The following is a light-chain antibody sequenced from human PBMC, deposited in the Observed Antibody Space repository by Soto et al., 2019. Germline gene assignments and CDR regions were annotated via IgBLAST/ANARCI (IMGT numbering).Light chain of an antibody. J-gene: IGKJ1*01. CDR2: KAS. CDR1: QTIFSW. V-gene: IGKV1-5*03. CDR3: QQYHSYSRT. Sequence: DIQLSHSPASLSANLRDRFTITCRSSQTIFSWLAWYQQKPGTPPKVLIYKASTLQSGVPSRFSGSGSGTEFTLTISSLQPDDIATYYCQQYHSYSRTFGQGTKVDIK.